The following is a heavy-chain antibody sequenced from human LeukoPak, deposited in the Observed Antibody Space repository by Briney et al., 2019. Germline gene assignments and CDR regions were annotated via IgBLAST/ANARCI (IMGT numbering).Heavy chain of an antibody. CDR1: GGSISSSNW. CDR3: ARRAGQPGWSDY. CDR2: IYHSGST. J-gene: IGHJ4*02. Sequence: SGTLSLTCAVSGGSISSSNWWSWVRQPPGKGLEWIGEIYHSGSTNYNPSLKSRVTISVDTSKNQFSLKLSSVTAADTAVYYCARRAGQPGWSDYWGQGTLVTVSS. V-gene: IGHV4-4*02. D-gene: IGHD2-15*01.